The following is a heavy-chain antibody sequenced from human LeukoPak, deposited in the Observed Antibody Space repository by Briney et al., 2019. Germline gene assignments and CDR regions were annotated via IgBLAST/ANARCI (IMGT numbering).Heavy chain of an antibody. D-gene: IGHD2-2*01. Sequence: GRSLRLSCAASGFTFSRYAFHWVRQAPGKGLEWVAVISYDGTNQYYADSVKGRFTISKDNSKNTLYLQISSLRSEDTAVYYCAREGETTKFCSSSSCIPYFLGQGTLVTVSS. CDR1: GFTFSRYA. CDR3: AREGETTKFCSSSSCIPYF. V-gene: IGHV3-30*04. J-gene: IGHJ4*02. CDR2: ISYDGTNQ.